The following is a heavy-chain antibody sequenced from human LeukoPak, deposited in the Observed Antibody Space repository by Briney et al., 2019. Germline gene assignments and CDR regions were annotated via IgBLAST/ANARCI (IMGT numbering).Heavy chain of an antibody. CDR1: GFSFSTYG. V-gene: IGHV3-30*02. CDR3: ARPMNEYDSSGFFHY. D-gene: IGHD3-22*01. Sequence: GGSLRLSCATSGFSFSTYGLHWVRHTPGKGLEWVAFIRYDGSNEYYADSVKGRFTISRDNSKNTLHLQMNSLRVEDTAVYYCARPMNEYDSSGFFHYWGQGTLVTVSS. J-gene: IGHJ4*02. CDR2: IRYDGSNE.